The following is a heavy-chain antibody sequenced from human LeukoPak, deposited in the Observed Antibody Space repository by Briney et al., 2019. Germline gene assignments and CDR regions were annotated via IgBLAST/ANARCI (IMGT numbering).Heavy chain of an antibody. J-gene: IGHJ3*02. CDR2: IYSGGST. Sequence: AGGSLRLSCAASGFTVNSNYMSWVRQAPGKGLEWVSVIYSGGSTYYADSVKGRFTISRDNSKNTLYLQMNSLRAEDAAVYYCARVHSGSYADIWGQGTMVTVSS. CDR3: ARVHSGSYADI. CDR1: GFTVNSNY. V-gene: IGHV3-66*01. D-gene: IGHD1-26*01.